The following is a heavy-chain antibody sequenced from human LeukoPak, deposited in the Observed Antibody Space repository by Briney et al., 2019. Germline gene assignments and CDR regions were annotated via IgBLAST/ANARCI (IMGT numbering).Heavy chain of an antibody. V-gene: IGHV3-30-3*01. CDR3: ARGVYYDILTGNRQSPGVLNWFDP. Sequence: GGSLRLSCAASGFTFSSYAMHWVRQAPGKGLEWVAVISYDGSNKYYADSEKGRFTISRDNSKNTLYLQMNSLRAEDTAVYYCARGVYYDILTGNRQSPGVLNWFDPWGQGTLVTVSS. CDR2: ISYDGSNK. J-gene: IGHJ5*02. D-gene: IGHD3-9*01. CDR1: GFTFSSYA.